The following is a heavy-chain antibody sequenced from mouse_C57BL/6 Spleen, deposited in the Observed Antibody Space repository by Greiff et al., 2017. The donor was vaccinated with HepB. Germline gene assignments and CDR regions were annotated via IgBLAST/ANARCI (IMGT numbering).Heavy chain of an antibody. D-gene: IGHD4-1*01. CDR3: ARGTGTHFDY. V-gene: IGHV5-17*01. CDR1: GFTFSDYG. CDR2: ISSGSSTI. Sequence: EVQRVESGGGLVKPGGSLKLSCAASGFTFSDYGMHWVRQAPEKGLEWVAYISSGSSTIYYADTVKGRFTISRDMAKNTLFLQMTSLRSEYTAMYYCARGTGTHFDYWGQGTTLTVSS. J-gene: IGHJ2*01.